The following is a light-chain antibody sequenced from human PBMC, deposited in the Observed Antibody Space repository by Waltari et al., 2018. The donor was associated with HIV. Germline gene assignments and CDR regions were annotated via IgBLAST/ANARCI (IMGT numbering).Light chain of an antibody. V-gene: IGLV3-19*01. CDR2: GEY. Sequence: SSELTQDPTVSVALGQTVRITCQGDSLGGSYASWYQQKPGPAPVLVIYGEYNRPSGIPDRFSGSSSGNTASLTISGALAEDEADYYCQSRDSSGKHVLFGGGTRLTVL. CDR1: SLGGSY. J-gene: IGLJ2*01. CDR3: QSRDSSGKHVL.